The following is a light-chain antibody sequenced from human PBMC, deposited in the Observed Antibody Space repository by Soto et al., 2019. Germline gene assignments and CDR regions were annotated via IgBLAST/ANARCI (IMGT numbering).Light chain of an antibody. CDR1: QTVRNNY. CDR3: QQYAYSPRT. Sequence: EFVLTQSPGTLSLSPGERATLSCRASQTVRNNYLAWYQQKPGQAPRLLIYDASSRATGIPDRFSGGGSGTDFTLTISRLEPEDFAVYYCQQYAYSPRTFGQGTKVDIK. J-gene: IGKJ1*01. CDR2: DAS. V-gene: IGKV3-20*01.